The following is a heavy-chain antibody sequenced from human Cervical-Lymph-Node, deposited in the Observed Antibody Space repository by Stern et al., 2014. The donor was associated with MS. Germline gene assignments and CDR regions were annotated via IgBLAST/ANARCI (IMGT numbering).Heavy chain of an antibody. Sequence: QVQLGQSGAEMKNPGSSVKVSCETSGGTFSSYTISSVRQAPGPGLEWMGGIIPFFGTANYAQQVQCRVTVNARSSNSTAYIELSSLRSEDTAVYYCARGETPTPSYGMDVWGQGTTVTVSS. CDR2: IIPFFGTA. CDR1: GGTFSSYT. J-gene: IGHJ6*02. D-gene: IGHD4-23*01. V-gene: IGHV1-69*06. CDR3: ARGETPTPSYGMDV.